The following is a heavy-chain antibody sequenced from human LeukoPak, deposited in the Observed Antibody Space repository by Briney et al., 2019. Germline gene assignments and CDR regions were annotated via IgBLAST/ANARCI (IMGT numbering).Heavy chain of an antibody. CDR2: IRSKANSYAT. CDR1: GLTFSGSV. J-gene: IGHJ4*02. D-gene: IGHD2-15*01. CDR3: TSPRYCSGGSCYSFDY. V-gene: IGHV3-73*01. Sequence: GGSLRLSCAASGLTFSGSVMHWVRQAPGKGREWGGRIRSKANSYATAYAASVKGRCTISRDDSKNTAYLQMNSLKTEDTAEYYCTSPRYCSGGSCYSFDYWGQGTLVTVSS.